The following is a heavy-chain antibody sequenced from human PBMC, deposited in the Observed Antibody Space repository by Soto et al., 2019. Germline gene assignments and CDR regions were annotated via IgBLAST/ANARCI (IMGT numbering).Heavy chain of an antibody. CDR3: VKDESINWYSGHFRH. D-gene: IGHD6-13*01. J-gene: IGHJ1*01. CDR2: INWNSGSI. V-gene: IGHV3-9*01. Sequence: EVQLVESGGGLVQPGRSLRLSRAASGFTFDDYAMHWVRQVPGKGLEWVSGINWNSGSIGYGDSVKGRFAISRDNAKNSLHLQMNSLSAEDTAFYYCVKDESINWYSGHFRHWGQGTLVTVSS. CDR1: GFTFDDYA.